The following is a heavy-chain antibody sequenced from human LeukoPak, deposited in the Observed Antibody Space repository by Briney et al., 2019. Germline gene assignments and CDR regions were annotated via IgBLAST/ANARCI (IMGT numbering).Heavy chain of an antibody. CDR1: GGSIGWDY. CDR2: IYKSGST. J-gene: IGHJ4*02. V-gene: IGHV4-4*07. D-gene: IGHD3-22*01. Sequence: SETLSLTCTVSGGSIGWDYWSWIRQSAGKGLEWIGRIYKSGSTNYNPSFRSRVTMSVDTSKNQFSLNVTSVTAADTGVYYCAREEYFQDSNGYSYYFHSWGQGSLVTVSS. CDR3: AREEYFQDSNGYSYYFHS.